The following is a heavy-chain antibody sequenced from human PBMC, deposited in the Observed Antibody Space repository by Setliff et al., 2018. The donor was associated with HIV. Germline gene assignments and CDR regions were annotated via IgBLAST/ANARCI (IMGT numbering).Heavy chain of an antibody. J-gene: IGHJ3*02. CDR2: INPSGGSS. V-gene: IGHV1-46*01. CDR1: GYTFTSYY. D-gene: IGHD3-3*01. CDR3: ARDRVRITIFGANDASDI. Sequence: ASVKVSCKASGYTFTSYYMNWVRQAPGQGLEWMGIINPSGGSSTYAQRFQGRVAMTRDTSTSTVYMELSSLRSEDTAVYYCARDRVRITIFGANDASDIWGQGTMVTVSS.